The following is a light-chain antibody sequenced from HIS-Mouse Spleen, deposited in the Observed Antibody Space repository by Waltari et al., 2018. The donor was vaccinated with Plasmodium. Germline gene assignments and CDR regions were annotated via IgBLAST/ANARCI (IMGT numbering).Light chain of an antibody. CDR1: QGISSY. CDR2: AAS. J-gene: IGKJ3*01. Sequence: DIQLTQSPSFLSASVGDRVTITCRASQGISSYLALYQQKPGKAPKLLIYAASTLQSGVPSRFSGSGSGTEFTLTISSLQPEDFATYYCQQLNSYAFAFGPGTKVDIK. CDR3: QQLNSYAFA. V-gene: IGKV1-9*01.